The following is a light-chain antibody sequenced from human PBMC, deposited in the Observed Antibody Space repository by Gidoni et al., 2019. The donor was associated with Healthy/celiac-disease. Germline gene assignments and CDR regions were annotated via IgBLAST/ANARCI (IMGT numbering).Light chain of an antibody. V-gene: IGKV1-27*01. Sequence: DIQMTKSPSSLSASVGDRVTITCRASQGISNYLAWYQQKPGKVPKLLIYAASTLQSGVPSRFSGSGSGTDFTLTISSLQPEDVATYYCQKYNSAPTFGGGTKVEIK. CDR1: QGISNY. CDR2: AAS. CDR3: QKYNSAPT. J-gene: IGKJ4*01.